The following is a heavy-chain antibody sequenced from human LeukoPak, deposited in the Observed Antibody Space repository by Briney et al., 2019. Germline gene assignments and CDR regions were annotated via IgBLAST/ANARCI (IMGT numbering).Heavy chain of an antibody. D-gene: IGHD6-13*01. J-gene: IGHJ5*02. CDR1: GSSFSSYY. CDR3: ARSGNIASTGSNWFDP. CDR2: MYHSGST. Sequence: SETLSLTCTVSGSSFSSYYWSWIRQPPGKGLEWIGYMYHSGSTNYNPSLKSRVTISVDTSKKQFSLNLRSVTAADTAVYYCARSGNIASTGSNWFDPWGQGILVTVSS. V-gene: IGHV4-59*01.